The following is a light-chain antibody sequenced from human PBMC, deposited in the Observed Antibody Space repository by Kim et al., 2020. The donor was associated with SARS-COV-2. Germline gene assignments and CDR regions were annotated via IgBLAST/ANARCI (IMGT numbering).Light chain of an antibody. CDR1: ENVRNY. V-gene: IGKV3-11*01. CDR3: QQRAEWPPIT. Sequence: EVVLTQSPATLSLSPGERATLSCRASENVRNYLAWYQHKPGQAPRLLIYDTFNRAPGIPARFSGSGSGTDFTLTINSLEPEDFAVYYCQQRAEWPPITFGQGTRLEIK. J-gene: IGKJ5*01. CDR2: DTF.